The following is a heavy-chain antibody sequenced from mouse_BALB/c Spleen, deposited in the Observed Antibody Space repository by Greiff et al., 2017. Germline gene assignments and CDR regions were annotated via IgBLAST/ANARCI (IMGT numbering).Heavy chain of an antibody. V-gene: IGHV2-9*02. CDR3: ARDRSGNRYYYAMDY. Sequence: QVQLQQSGPGLVAPSQSLSITCTVSGFSLTSYGVSWVRQPPGKGLEWLGVIWAGGSTNYNSALMSRLSISKDNSKSQVFLKMNSLQTDDTAMYYCARDRSGNRYYYAMDYWGQGTSVTVSS. CDR2: IWAGGST. CDR1: GFSLTSYG. J-gene: IGHJ4*01. D-gene: IGHD1-3*01.